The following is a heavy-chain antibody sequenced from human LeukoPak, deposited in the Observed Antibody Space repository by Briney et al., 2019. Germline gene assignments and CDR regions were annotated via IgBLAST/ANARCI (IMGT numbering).Heavy chain of an antibody. CDR1: GFTVSSNY. Sequence: PGGSLRLSCAASGFTVSSNYMSWVRQAPGKGLEWVSVIYSGGSTYYADSVKGRFTISRDNAKNSLYLQMNSLRAEDTAVYYCARDKDSWSVDYWGQGTLVTVSS. V-gene: IGHV3-53*01. D-gene: IGHD2-15*01. J-gene: IGHJ4*02. CDR3: ARDKDSWSVDY. CDR2: IYSGGST.